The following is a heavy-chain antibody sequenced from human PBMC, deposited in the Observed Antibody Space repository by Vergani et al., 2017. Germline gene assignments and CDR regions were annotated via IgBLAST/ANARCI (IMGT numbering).Heavy chain of an antibody. CDR3: AREGAQGGTPYYYYGMDV. CDR1: GGTFSSYA. Sequence: QVQLVQPGAEVKKPGSSVKVSCKASGGTFSSYAISWVRQAPGQGLEWMGRIIPIFGTANYAQKFQGRVTITADESTSTAYMELSSLRSEDTAVYYCAREGAQGGTPYYYYGMDVWGQGTTVTVSS. J-gene: IGHJ6*02. D-gene: IGHD1-14*01. CDR2: IIPIFGTA. V-gene: IGHV1-69*18.